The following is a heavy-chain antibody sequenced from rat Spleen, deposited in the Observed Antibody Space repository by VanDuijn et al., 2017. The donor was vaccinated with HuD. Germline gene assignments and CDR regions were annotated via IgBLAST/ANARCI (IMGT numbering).Heavy chain of an antibody. Sequence: QVQLKESGPDLVQPSQTLSLTCTVSGFSLTSYGVSWVRQPPGKGLEWIAAISSGGSTYYNSVLKSRLSISRDTSKSQVFLKMSSLQTEDTAIYFCARSDYSSGSFPYWGQGVMVTVSS. CDR1: GFSLTSYG. CDR3: ARSDYSSGSFPY. CDR2: ISSGGST. J-gene: IGHJ2*01. D-gene: IGHD1-1*01. V-gene: IGHV2S8*01.